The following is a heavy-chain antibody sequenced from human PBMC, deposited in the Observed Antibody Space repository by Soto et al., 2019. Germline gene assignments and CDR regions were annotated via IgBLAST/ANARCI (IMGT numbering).Heavy chain of an antibody. J-gene: IGHJ6*02. CDR2: IIPIFGTA. CDR3: ASNGFGVTYYYGMAL. V-gene: IGHV1-69*12. D-gene: IGHD2-21*02. Sequence: QVQLVQSGAEVKKPGSSVKVSCKASGGTFSSYAINWVRQAPGQGLEWMGGIIPIFGTADYAQKFQGRVTITADESTSTAYMELSSLRSEDTAVYYCASNGFGVTYYYGMALWSQGTTVTVSS. CDR1: GGTFSSYA.